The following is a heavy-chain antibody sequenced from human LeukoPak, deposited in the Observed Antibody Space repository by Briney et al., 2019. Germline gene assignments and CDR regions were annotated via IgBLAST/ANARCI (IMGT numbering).Heavy chain of an antibody. Sequence: SETLSLTCTVSGGSISSSSYYWGWIRQPPGKGLEWIGSIYYSGSTNYNPSLKSRVTISVDTSKNQFSLKLSSVTAADTAVYYCARFTAVAGSIDYWGQGTLVTVSS. CDR2: IYYSGST. D-gene: IGHD6-19*01. V-gene: IGHV4-39*07. J-gene: IGHJ4*02. CDR3: ARFTAVAGSIDY. CDR1: GGSISSSSYY.